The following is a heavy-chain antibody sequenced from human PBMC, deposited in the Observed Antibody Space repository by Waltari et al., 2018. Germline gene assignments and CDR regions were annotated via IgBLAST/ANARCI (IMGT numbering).Heavy chain of an antibody. CDR3: ATSPGGGGF. CDR1: GVTVSNNY. D-gene: IGHD2-21*01. V-gene: IGHV3-66*01. CDR2: IYSGGST. J-gene: IGHJ4*02. Sequence: EVQLVESGGGLVQPGESLRPYWAASGVTVSNNYMSRVRQAPGKGLEGVSVIYSGGSTQYADSLKGRFTITRDSSKNTLYLQMNSLRVEDTAVYYCATSPGGGGFWGQGTLVTVSS.